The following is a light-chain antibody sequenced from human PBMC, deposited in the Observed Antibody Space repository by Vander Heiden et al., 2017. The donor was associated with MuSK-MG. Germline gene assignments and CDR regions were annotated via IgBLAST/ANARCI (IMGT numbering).Light chain of an antibody. CDR1: SSNIGAGYD. CDR2: GHS. V-gene: IGLV1-40*01. J-gene: IGLJ3*02. CDR3: QSYDSSRSAWV. Sequence: QSVLTQPPSVSGAPGQRVTISCTEGSSNIGAGYDVHWYQQLPGTAPKLLIYGHSNRPSGVPDRFSGSKSGTSAALAITGLQAEDEADYYCQSYDSSRSAWVFGGGTKLTVL.